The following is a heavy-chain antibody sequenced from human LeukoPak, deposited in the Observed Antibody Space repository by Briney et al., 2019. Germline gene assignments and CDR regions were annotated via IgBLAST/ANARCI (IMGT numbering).Heavy chain of an antibody. D-gene: IGHD5-24*01. CDR2: IKQDGSVI. Sequence: EGSLRLSCAASGFNFSTHWMSWFRQAPGKGLEWVALIKQDGSVIHYVDSVKGRFTISRDNAKNSLSLQMNSLRADDTAVYYCAGDEGWTFDIWGQGTKVTISS. CDR3: AGDEGWTFDI. V-gene: IGHV3-7*01. J-gene: IGHJ3*02. CDR1: GFNFSTHW.